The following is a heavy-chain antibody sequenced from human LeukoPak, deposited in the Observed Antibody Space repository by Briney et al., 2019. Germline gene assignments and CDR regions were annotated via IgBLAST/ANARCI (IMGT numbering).Heavy chain of an antibody. CDR2: SQYSGST. CDR3: ARVKRRESFVVVVATTLFDY. V-gene: IGHV4-39*07. J-gene: IGHJ4*02. D-gene: IGHD2-15*01. CDR1: GGSISSSNYY. Sequence: SETLSLTCTVSGGSISSSNYYWGWIRQPPGKGLEWIGRSQYSGSTYYNPSLKSRVTISVDTSKNQFSLRLSCVTAADTAVYYCARVKRRESFVVVVATTLFDYWGQGTLVTVSP.